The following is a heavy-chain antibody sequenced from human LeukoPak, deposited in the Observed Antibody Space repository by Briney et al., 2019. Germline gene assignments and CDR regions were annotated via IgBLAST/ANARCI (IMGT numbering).Heavy chain of an antibody. D-gene: IGHD5-18*01. CDR2: ISSGSSTI. V-gene: IGHV3-48*01. CDR1: GFPFSSYS. Sequence: GGSLRLSCAASGFPFSSYSMNWVRQAPGKGLEWVSYISSGSSTIYYADSVKGRFTISRDDAKNTLYLQMNGLRAEDTAVYYCAKRIQSAMATGYWGQGTLVTVSS. J-gene: IGHJ4*02. CDR3: AKRIQSAMATGY.